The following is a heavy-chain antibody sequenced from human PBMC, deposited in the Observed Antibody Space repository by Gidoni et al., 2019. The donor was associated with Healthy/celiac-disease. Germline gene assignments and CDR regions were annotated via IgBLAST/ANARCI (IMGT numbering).Heavy chain of an antibody. CDR3: ASGRYSGSYYDPDYYGMDV. Sequence: QVQLVESGGGVVQPGRSLRLSCAASGFTFSSYGMHWVRQAPGKGLEWVAVIWYDGSNKYYADSVKGRFTISRDNSKNTLYLQMNSLRAEDTAVYYCASGRYSGSYYDPDYYGMDVWGQGTTVTVSS. D-gene: IGHD1-26*01. CDR2: IWYDGSNK. J-gene: IGHJ6*02. CDR1: GFTFSSYG. V-gene: IGHV3-33*01.